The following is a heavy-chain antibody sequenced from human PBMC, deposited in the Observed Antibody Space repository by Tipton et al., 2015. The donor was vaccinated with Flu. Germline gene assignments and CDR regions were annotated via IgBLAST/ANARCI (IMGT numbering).Heavy chain of an antibody. J-gene: IGHJ2*01. CDR1: GGSISSGNW. CDR2: VFYNGKT. CDR3: ARVPQPDWYIDL. Sequence: TLSLTCAVSGGSISSGNWWSWVRQPPGKGLEWIGYVFYNGKTDYNPSLKSRVSMSVDTSKNQFSLNLSSVTAADSATYYCARVPQPDWYIDLWGRGTLVTVSS. V-gene: IGHV4-4*02. D-gene: IGHD1-1*01.